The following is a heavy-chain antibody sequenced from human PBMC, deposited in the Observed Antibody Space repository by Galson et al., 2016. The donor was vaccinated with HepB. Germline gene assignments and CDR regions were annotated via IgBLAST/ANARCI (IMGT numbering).Heavy chain of an antibody. CDR1: GFTFKTHA. J-gene: IGHJ4*02. CDR2: ISNNGGNT. D-gene: IGHD3-10*01. Sequence: SLRLSCAVSGFTFKTHAMHWVRQAPGKGLEYVSTISNNGGNTNYADFVKGRFTISRDNSKNTLYLQMGSLRADDTAIYYCVKVGGSGSYYTSYFDHWGQGTLVTVSS. CDR3: VKVGGSGSYYTSYFDH. V-gene: IGHV3-64D*06.